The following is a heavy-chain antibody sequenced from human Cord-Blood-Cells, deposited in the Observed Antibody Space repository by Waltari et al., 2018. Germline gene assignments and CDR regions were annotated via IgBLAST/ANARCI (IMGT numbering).Heavy chain of an antibody. V-gene: IGHV3-53*01. CDR3: ARGGYSGGGACDI. Sequence: EVQLVESGGGLIQPGGSLRLSCAASGFTVSSDYMSWVRQAPGKGREGGAVMYGGGSTYDADSVKGGFTISRDNTKNKLYRQRNSLRAEDAGVYYCARGGYSGGGACDIWGQGTMVTVSS. D-gene: IGHD5-18*01. J-gene: IGHJ3*02. CDR2: MYGGGST. CDR1: GFTVSSDY.